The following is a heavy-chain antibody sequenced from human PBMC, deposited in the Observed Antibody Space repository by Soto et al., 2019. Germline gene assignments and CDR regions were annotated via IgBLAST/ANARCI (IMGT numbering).Heavy chain of an antibody. J-gene: IGHJ6*04. CDR3: ARQRDGSSSRMDV. V-gene: IGHV5-51*01. Sequence: PGESLKNSCKGFGYSFISYWIGWVRQMPGKGLEWMGIIYPGDSDTSYSPSFQGQVTISADKSISTAYLQWSSLKASDTAMYYCARQRDGSSSRMDVWGKGISVTVS. CDR1: GYSFISYW. CDR2: IYPGDSDT. D-gene: IGHD6-6*01.